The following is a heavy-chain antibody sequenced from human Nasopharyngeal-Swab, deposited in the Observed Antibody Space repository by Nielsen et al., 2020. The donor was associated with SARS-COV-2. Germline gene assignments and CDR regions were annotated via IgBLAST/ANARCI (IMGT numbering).Heavy chain of an antibody. CDR1: GGSIRSSSYY. V-gene: IGHV4-39*01. CDR2: IYYSGST. D-gene: IGHD2-2*01. J-gene: IGHJ4*02. Sequence: SETLSLTCTVSGGSIRSSSYYWGWIRQPTGKGLEWIGSIYYSGSTYYNPSLKSRVTISVDTSKNQFSLKLSSVTAADTAVYCCAPEVVVPAAIPFFDDGNYFDYWGQGTLVTVSS. CDR3: APEVVVPAAIPFFDDGNYFDY.